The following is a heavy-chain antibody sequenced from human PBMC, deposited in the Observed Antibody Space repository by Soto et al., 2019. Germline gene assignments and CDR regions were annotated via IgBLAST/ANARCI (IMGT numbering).Heavy chain of an antibody. J-gene: IGHJ3*02. CDR2: INSDGSST. Sequence: PGGSLRLSCAAFGFTFSSYWMHRVRQAQGKGLVWVSRINSDGSSTSYADSVKGRFTTSRDNAKNTLYLQMNSLRAEDTAVYYCARVRLYDAFDIWGQGTMVNVSS. CDR1: GFTFSSYW. CDR3: ARVRLYDAFDI. V-gene: IGHV3-74*01.